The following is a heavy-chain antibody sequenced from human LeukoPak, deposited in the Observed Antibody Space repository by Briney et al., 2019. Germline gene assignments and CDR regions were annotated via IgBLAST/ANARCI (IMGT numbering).Heavy chain of an antibody. CDR1: GYTFTSYG. CDR2: ISAYNDNT. Sequence: GASVKVSCKASGYTFTSYGISWVRQAPGQGLEWMGWISAYNDNTNYAQKLQGRVTMTTDTSTSTAYMELRSLRSDDTAVYYCARTGFRGVIITSRYFDYWGQGTLVTVSS. CDR3: ARTGFRGVIITSRYFDY. D-gene: IGHD3-10*01. V-gene: IGHV1-18*01. J-gene: IGHJ4*02.